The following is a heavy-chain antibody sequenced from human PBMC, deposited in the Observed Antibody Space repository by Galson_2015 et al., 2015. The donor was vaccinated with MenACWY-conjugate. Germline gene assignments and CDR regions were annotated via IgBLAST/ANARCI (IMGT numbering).Heavy chain of an antibody. CDR2: ISSSSSTI. CDR1: GFTFSSYS. D-gene: IGHD2-2*02. V-gene: IGHV3-48*04. J-gene: IGHJ6*02. CDR3: AREGVVVVPAAIGTSQEDYYYYGMDV. Sequence: SLRLSCAASGFTFSSYSMNWVRQAPGKGLEWVSYISSSSSTIYYADSVKGRFTISRDNAKNSLYLQMNSLRAEDTAVYYCAREGVVVVPAAIGTSQEDYYYYGMDVWGQGTTVTVSS.